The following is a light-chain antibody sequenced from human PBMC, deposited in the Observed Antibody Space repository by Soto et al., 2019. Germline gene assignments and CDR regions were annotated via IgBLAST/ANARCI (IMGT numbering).Light chain of an antibody. Sequence: QSALTQPPSASGSPGQSVTISCTGTYSDVGGSNYVSWYQQHPGKAPKLVIYVVIQRPSGVPDRFSGSRSGNTASLTVSRLQAEDEADYYCSSNVVGTNLKIFGGGTKLTVL. CDR3: SSNVVGTNLKI. CDR2: VVI. V-gene: IGLV2-8*01. CDR1: YSDVGGSNY. J-gene: IGLJ2*01.